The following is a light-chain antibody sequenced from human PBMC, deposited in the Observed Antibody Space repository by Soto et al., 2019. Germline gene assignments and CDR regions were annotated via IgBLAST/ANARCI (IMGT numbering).Light chain of an antibody. V-gene: IGLV4-69*01. CDR2: VNSDGSH. CDR1: SGHSSYA. J-gene: IGLJ2*01. Sequence: QLVLTQSPSASASLGASVKLTCTLSSGHSSYAIAWHQQQPEKGPRYLMKVNSDGSHSKGDGIPDRFSGSSSGAERYLTISSLQSEDEADYYSQTWGTGVVVFGGGTKVTVL. CDR3: QTWGTGVVV.